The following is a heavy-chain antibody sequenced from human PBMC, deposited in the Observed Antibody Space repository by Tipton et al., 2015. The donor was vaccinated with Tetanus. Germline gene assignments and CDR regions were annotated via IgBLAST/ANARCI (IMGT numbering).Heavy chain of an antibody. CDR3: ARDSNFYSFSYKGMAV. D-gene: IGHD4-11*01. J-gene: IGHJ6*02. V-gene: IGHV4-39*02. Sequence: TLSLTCIVSGGSMSGSGHYGAWVRQSPGKGLEWIGSISYTGRTYYSPSLKSRVTMSVDTSKKDFSVRLGCVTAADTAVYYCARDSNFYSFSYKGMAVWGQGTTVTVSS. CDR1: GGSMSGSGHY. CDR2: ISYTGRT.